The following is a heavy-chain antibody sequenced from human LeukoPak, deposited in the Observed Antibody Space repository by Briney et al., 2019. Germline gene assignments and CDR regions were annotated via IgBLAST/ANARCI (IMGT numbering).Heavy chain of an antibody. D-gene: IGHD3-10*01. CDR3: ARHYYSSRNILYYGMDV. J-gene: IGHJ6*04. CDR2: IIPIFGTA. V-gene: IGHV1-69*13. Sequence: SVKVSCKASGGTFSSYAISWVRQAPGQGLEWMGMIIPIFGTANYAQKFQGRVTITADESTSTAHMELSSLRSEDTAVYYCARHYYSSRNILYYGMDVWGKGTTVTVSS. CDR1: GGTFSSYA.